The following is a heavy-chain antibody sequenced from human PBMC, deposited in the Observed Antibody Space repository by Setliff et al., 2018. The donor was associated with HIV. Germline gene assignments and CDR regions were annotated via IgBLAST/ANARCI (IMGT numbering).Heavy chain of an antibody. D-gene: IGHD3-22*01. J-gene: IGHJ2*01. V-gene: IGHV1-69*01. CDR2: VIPIFGST. Sequence: KVSCKASGGTFRKYSSNWVRQAPGQGPEWMGGVIPIFGSTTFAQKFQGRVTITADESKDTGEMELSSLTSEDTAVYYCARDDHYYDMGSILSDWFFDVCDRGTLVTVSS. CDR3: ARDDHYYDMGSILSDWFFDV. CDR1: GGTFRKYS.